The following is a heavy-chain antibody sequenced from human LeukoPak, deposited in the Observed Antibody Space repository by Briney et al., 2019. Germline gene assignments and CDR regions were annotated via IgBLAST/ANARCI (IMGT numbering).Heavy chain of an antibody. Sequence: GGSLRLSCTASDFIFSNFGMHWVRQAPGKGLEWVAFIRYDGSDKNYADSVKGRFTISRDNAKNTLFLQMNSLTPEDTAVYYCARPRSGGTWFFDYWGQGTLVTVSS. CDR2: IRYDGSDK. CDR1: DFIFSNFG. J-gene: IGHJ4*02. D-gene: IGHD2-15*01. CDR3: ARPRSGGTWFFDY. V-gene: IGHV3-30*02.